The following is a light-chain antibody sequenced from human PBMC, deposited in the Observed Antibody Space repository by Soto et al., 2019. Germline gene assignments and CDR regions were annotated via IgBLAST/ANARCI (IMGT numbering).Light chain of an antibody. Sequence: EIVMTQSPAPLSVSPGERVTLSCKSSQSVSSNLAWYQHKPGRSPRLLIYGASTRATDIPATFKGRGSWTEFNLTISSLQSEDVAVYYCQHYNNWPWTFRQGTKVDIK. CDR2: GAS. J-gene: IGKJ1*01. V-gene: IGKV3-15*01. CDR3: QHYNNWPWT. CDR1: QSVSSN.